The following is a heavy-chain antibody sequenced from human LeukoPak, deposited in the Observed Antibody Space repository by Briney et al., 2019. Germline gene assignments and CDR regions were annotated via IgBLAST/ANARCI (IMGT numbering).Heavy chain of an antibody. J-gene: IGHJ4*02. CDR3: ARDRMDTGTYFDY. D-gene: IGHD5-18*01. Sequence: ASVKVSCRSSGYAFTTYGITWVRQAPGQGLEWMGWISTYNGNTNYAQKLQGRVTMTTDTSTSTAYMELRSLRSDDTAMYYCARDRMDTGTYFDYWGQGTLVTVSS. CDR1: GYAFTTYG. CDR2: ISTYNGNT. V-gene: IGHV1-18*01.